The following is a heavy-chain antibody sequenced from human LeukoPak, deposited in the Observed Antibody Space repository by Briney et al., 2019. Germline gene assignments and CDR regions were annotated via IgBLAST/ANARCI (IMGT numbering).Heavy chain of an antibody. V-gene: IGHV3-30*02. CDR2: IRFDGSHK. CDR3: AKDWPERALAGKYNWLDP. CDR1: GFPFSSYG. D-gene: IGHD6-19*01. J-gene: IGHJ5*02. Sequence: PGMSLRLSCAASGFPFSSYGMHWVRQAPGKGLEWVASIRFDGSHKYYADSVKGRFTISRDNSEKTLYLQMNSLRTEDTAVYYCAKDWPERALAGKYNWLDPCRQGTLITGSS.